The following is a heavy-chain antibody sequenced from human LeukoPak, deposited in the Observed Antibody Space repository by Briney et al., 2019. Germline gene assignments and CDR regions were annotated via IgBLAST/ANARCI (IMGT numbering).Heavy chain of an antibody. J-gene: IGHJ4*02. CDR3: SRSLNY. CDR2: IKPDGSDK. CDR1: GFSFSSSW. Sequence: QTRGSLRLSCAASGFSFSSSWMDWVRQAPGKGLEWVANIKPDGSDKSYVDSVKGRFTISRDNAKDSLYLEMDSLRVEDTALYYCSRSLNYWGQGVLVTVSS. V-gene: IGHV3-7*01.